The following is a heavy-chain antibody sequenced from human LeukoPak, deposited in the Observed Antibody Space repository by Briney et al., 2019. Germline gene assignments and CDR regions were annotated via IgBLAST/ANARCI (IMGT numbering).Heavy chain of an antibody. CDR3: ARGYYYHR. J-gene: IGHJ4*02. CDR2: IYADGSS. CDR1: GGSVSSDNSY. D-gene: IGHD3-22*01. V-gene: IGHV4-61*02. Sequence: SETLSLTCTVSGGSVSSDNSYWNWNRQPAGKGLEWIGRIYADGSSTYNPSLKSRVTISVEAPKNQFSLRLSSLTAADTAVYYCARGYYYHRWGQGTLVTVSS.